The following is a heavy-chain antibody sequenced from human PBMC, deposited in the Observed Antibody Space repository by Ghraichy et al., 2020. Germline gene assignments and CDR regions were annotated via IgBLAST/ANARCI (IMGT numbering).Heavy chain of an antibody. J-gene: IGHJ5*02. CDR2: IYWDDDK. CDR3: ARRGMVRGVIKNWFDP. D-gene: IGHD3-10*01. V-gene: IGHV2-5*02. CDR1: GFSLSTSGVG. Sequence: SGPTLVKPTQTLTLTCTFSGFSLSTSGVGVGWIRQPPGKALEWLALIYWDDDKRYSPSLKSRLTITKDTSKNQVVLTMTNMDPVDTATYYCARRGMVRGVIKNWFDPWGQGTLVTVSS.